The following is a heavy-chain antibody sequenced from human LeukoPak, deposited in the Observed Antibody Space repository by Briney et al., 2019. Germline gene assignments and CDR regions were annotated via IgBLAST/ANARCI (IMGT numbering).Heavy chain of an antibody. V-gene: IGHV6-1*01. D-gene: IGHD3-10*01. Sequence: SQTLSLTCAISGDSVSSNSTAWNWIRLSPSRGLEWLGRTYYRSKWFNDYAVSVRGRITINPDTSKNQFSLQLNSVTPEDTGVYYCARGLWFGELLGGYHYYIDVWGKGTTVTVSS. CDR2: TYYRSKWFN. CDR3: ARGLWFGELLGGYHYYIDV. CDR1: GDSVSSNSTA. J-gene: IGHJ6*03.